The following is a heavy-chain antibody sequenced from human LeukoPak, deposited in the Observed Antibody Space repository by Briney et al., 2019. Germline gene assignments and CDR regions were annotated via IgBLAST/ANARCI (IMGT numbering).Heavy chain of an antibody. CDR3: TKARSASSSSCYNY. J-gene: IGHJ4*02. D-gene: IGHD2-2*02. CDR1: GFTFSNYS. Sequence: GGSLRLSCAASGFTFSNYSMSWVRQAPGKGLEWVSSISGSDTSTYYADSVKGRFTISRDNSKNTLELQMDSLRAEDTAVYYCTKARSASSSSCYNYWGQGILVTVSS. CDR2: ISGSDTST. V-gene: IGHV3-23*01.